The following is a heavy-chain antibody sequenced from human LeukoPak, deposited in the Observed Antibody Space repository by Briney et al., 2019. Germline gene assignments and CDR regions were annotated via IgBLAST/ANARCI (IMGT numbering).Heavy chain of an antibody. D-gene: IGHD3-22*01. V-gene: IGHV4-38-2*02. Sequence: SETPSLTCTVSGYSISSGYYWGWIRQPPGKGLEWIASMYHSGSTDYNPSLKSRVTISVDTSKNQFSLKLSSVTAADTAVYYCARMQGGSGAYYDYYMDVWGKGTTVTVSS. CDR3: ARMQGGSGAYYDYYMDV. CDR2: MYHSGST. J-gene: IGHJ6*03. CDR1: GYSISSGYY.